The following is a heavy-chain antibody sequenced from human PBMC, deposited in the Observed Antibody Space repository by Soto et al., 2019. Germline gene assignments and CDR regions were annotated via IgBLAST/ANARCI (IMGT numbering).Heavy chain of an antibody. CDR1: GFTFSSYG. J-gene: IGHJ3*02. Sequence: GGSLRLSCAASGFTFSSYGMHWVRQAPGKGLEWVAVISYDGSNKYYADSVKGRFTISRDNSKNTLYLQMNSLRAEDTAVYYCANGKALYYYDSSGYWDAFDIWGQGTMVTVSS. CDR2: ISYDGSNK. V-gene: IGHV3-30*18. D-gene: IGHD3-22*01. CDR3: ANGKALYYYDSSGYWDAFDI.